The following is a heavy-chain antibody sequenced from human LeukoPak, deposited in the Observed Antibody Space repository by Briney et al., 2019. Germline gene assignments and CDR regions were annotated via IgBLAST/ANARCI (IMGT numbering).Heavy chain of an antibody. J-gene: IGHJ3*02. CDR3: ARHPDSGSYPFDI. CDR2: IYPGDSDT. Sequence: GESLKISCKGSGYSFTRYWIGWVRQMPGKGLEWMGIIYPGDSDTRYSPSFQGQVTISADKSISTAYLQWSSLKASDTAMYYCARHPDSGSYPFDIWGQGTMVTVSS. CDR1: GYSFTRYW. V-gene: IGHV5-51*01. D-gene: IGHD1-26*01.